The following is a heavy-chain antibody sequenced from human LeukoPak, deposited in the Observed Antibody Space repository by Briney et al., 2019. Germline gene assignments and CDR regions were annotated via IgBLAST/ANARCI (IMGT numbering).Heavy chain of an antibody. CDR3: AKGGSSSLRAFDI. V-gene: IGHV5-51*01. D-gene: IGHD6-6*01. Sequence: GESLKISCKGSGYTFTRNWIGWVRQMPEKGLEWMGIIYPSDSHTKYSPAFEGQVTISADKSINTAYLQWSSLKASDTAMYYCAKGGSSSLRAFDIWGQGTMVTVSS. CDR1: GYTFTRNW. CDR2: IYPSDSHT. J-gene: IGHJ3*02.